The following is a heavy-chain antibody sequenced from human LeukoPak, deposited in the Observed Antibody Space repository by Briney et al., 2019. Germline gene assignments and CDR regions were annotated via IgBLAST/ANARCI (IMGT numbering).Heavy chain of an antibody. Sequence: GGSLRLSCAASGFTFSSYGMHRVRQAPGKGLEWVAVIWYDGSNKYYADSVKGRFTISRDNAKNSVHLQMNSLRAEDTAVYCCAREGYIYGSSGGYFWGQGTLVTVSS. CDR3: AREGYIYGSSGGYF. V-gene: IGHV3-33*01. D-gene: IGHD5-18*01. CDR2: IWYDGSNK. J-gene: IGHJ4*02. CDR1: GFTFSSYG.